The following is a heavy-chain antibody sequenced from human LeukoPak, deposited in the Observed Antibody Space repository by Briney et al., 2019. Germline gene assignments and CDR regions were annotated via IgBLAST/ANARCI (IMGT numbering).Heavy chain of an antibody. Sequence: GGSLRLPCAASGFTFSSYGMSWVRQAPGEGLEWVSSITVSGGGSTYVDSVKGRFTITRDNSKNTLYLQMNSLRAEDTAVYYCERALAYCSGGSCYSGYWGQGTLVTVSS. V-gene: IGHV3-23*01. J-gene: IGHJ4*02. CDR2: ITVSGGGS. D-gene: IGHD2-15*01. CDR1: GFTFSSYG. CDR3: ERALAYCSGGSCYSGY.